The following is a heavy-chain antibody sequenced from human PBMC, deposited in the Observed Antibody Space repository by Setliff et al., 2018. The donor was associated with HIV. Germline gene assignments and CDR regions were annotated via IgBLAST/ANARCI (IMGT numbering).Heavy chain of an antibody. D-gene: IGHD3-9*01. V-gene: IGHV1-2*02. Sequence: ASVKVSCKASGYIFNVYPLHWVRQAPGQGPEWIGWINPNSGVTKYSQKFEGRVTMTRDTSISTAYMELNRLTSDDTAVYYCARVRLGYNRETADDLLTAYYNYYYYTDVWGKGTTVTVSS. CDR3: ARVRLGYNRETADDLLTAYYNYYYYTDV. CDR1: GYIFNVYP. CDR2: INPNSGVT. J-gene: IGHJ6*03.